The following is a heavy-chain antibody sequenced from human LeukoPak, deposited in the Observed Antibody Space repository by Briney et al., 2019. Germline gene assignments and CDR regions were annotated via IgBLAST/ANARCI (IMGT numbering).Heavy chain of an antibody. CDR3: TRPRGLPRYIQWCFDY. J-gene: IGHJ4*02. CDR2: IRSKAYGGTT. D-gene: IGHD2-8*01. CDR1: GFTFGDYA. V-gene: IGHV3-49*04. Sequence: SGGSLRLSCPASGFTFGDYAMSWVRQAPGKGLEWVGFIRSKAYGGTTEYAASVKGRFTISRDDSKSIAYLQMNSLKTEDTAVYYCTRPRGLPRYIQWCFDYWGQGTLVTVSS.